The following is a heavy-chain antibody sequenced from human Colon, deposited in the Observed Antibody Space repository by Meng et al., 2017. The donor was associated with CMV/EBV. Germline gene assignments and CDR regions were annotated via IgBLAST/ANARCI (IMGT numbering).Heavy chain of an antibody. D-gene: IGHD4/OR15-4a*01. V-gene: IGHV1-69*02. CDR2: IIAVLGIT. CDR3: ARAVYGVNSEYFQG. CDR1: GGTFSSYT. Sequence: KASGGTFSSYTFNWVRQAPGQGLEWMGRIIAVLGITNYAQKFQGRVTITADKSTSTSYLELNSLRSEDTAVYYCARAVYGVNSEYFQGWGPGSLVTVSS. J-gene: IGHJ1*01.